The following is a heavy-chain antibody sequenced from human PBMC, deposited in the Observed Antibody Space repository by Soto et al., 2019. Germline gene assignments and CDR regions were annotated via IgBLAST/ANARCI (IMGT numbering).Heavy chain of an antibody. J-gene: IGHJ6*02. Sequence: LKISCKGSGYSFTSYWISWVRQMPGKGLEWMGRIDPSDSYTNYSPSFQGHVTISADKSISTAYLQWSSLKASDTAMYYCASLRTGYCSSTSCSINYYYYGMDVWGQGTTVTVSS. CDR1: GYSFTSYW. CDR3: ASLRTGYCSSTSCSINYYYYGMDV. D-gene: IGHD2-2*01. CDR2: IDPSDSYT. V-gene: IGHV5-10-1*01.